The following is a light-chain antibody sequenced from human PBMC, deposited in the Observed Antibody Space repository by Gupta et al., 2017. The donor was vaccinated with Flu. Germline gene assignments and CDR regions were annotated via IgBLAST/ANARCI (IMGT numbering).Light chain of an antibody. CDR3: MQGKPPFT. CDR1: HSLVYSDGNTY. V-gene: IGKV2-30*01. J-gene: IGKJ3*01. CDR2: KVS. Sequence: DVVITQSPLSLPVTLGQPASLSCRSRHSLVYSDGNTYWNWIQQRPGQTPRRIIYKVSNRDSGVPDRCSGSGSGTDFTLRSSRGEDEDVGVYYIMQGKPPFTFGPGTKVDIK.